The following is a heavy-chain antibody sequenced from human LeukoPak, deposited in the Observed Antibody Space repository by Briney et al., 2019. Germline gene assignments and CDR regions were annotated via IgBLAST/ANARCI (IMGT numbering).Heavy chain of an antibody. D-gene: IGHD3-9*01. CDR1: GLTFSNYG. CDR3: AKDRYILSNGMDYYYYMDV. J-gene: IGHJ6*03. Sequence: GGTLRLSCAASGLTFSNYGMSWVRQAPGKGLEWVSAISGSGDTTYYADSVKGRFTISRDNSKNTLFLQMNSLRAEDTAIYYCAKDRYILSNGMDYYYYMDVWGKGTTVTISS. CDR2: ISGSGDTT. V-gene: IGHV3-23*01.